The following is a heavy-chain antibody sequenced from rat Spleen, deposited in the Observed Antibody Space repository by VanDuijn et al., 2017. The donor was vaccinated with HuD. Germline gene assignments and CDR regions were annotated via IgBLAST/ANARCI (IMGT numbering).Heavy chain of an antibody. CDR2: ISYDGSST. J-gene: IGHJ2*01. Sequence: EVQLVESDGGLVQPGRSLKLSCAASGFIFSDHYVAWVRQAPTKGLEWVATISYDGSSTYYRDSVKGRFTISRDNAKSTLYLQMNSLRSEDTATYYCTRMRHYFDNWGQGVMVTVSS. CDR3: TRMRHYFDN. CDR1: GFIFSDHY. V-gene: IGHV5-29*01.